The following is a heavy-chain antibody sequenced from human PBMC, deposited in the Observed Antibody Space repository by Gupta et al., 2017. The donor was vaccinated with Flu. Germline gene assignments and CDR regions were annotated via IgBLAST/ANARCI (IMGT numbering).Heavy chain of an antibody. J-gene: IGHJ6*02. CDR1: GFTFSTST. CDR2: IVVVSDQT. CDR3: EAPIDYTTSWYGRGFYSGMDV. D-gene: IGHD6-13*01. V-gene: IGHV1-58*02. Sequence: QMQLVQSGPEVKKPGTSVKVSCKASGFTFSTSTMQWVRQARGQRLEWIGWIVVVSDQTKYAQTFKERATSTWDMSNRTAYMELSSLRADETDVYSCEAPIDYTTSWYGRGFYSGMDVWGQVTTVTVSS.